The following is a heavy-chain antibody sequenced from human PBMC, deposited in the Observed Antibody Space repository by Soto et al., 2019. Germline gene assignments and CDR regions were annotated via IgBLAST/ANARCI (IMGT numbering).Heavy chain of an antibody. J-gene: IGHJ2*01. V-gene: IGHV3-30*18. Sequence: GGSRGLSCAASGVTFSTYGMHWVRQAPGKGLEWVAAMSYDGTKQYYVDSVKGRFTISRDNSRNTLFLQLNSLRDEDTFVYYREKEYGSTALAHQAYCTSDL. CDR2: MSYDGTKQ. CDR3: EKEYGSTALAHQAYCTSDL. CDR1: GVTFSTYG. D-gene: IGHD6-13*01.